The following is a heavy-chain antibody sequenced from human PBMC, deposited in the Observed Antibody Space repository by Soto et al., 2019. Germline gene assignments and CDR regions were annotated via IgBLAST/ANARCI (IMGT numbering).Heavy chain of an antibody. CDR1: GGTFSSYA. V-gene: IGHV1-69*13. CDR2: IIPIFGTA. CDR3: ARSGYCSSTSCYTDYYYGMDV. J-gene: IGHJ6*02. Sequence: SVKVSCKASGGTFSSYAISWVRQAPGQGLEWMGGIIPIFGTANYAQKFQGRVTITADESTSTAYMELSSLRSEDTAVYYCARSGYCSSTSCYTDYYYGMDVWGQGTTVTVSS. D-gene: IGHD2-2*02.